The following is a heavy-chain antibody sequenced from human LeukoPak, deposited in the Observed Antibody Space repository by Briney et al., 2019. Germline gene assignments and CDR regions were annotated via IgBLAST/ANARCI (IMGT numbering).Heavy chain of an antibody. CDR3: ATASVPGAIEGPFDALDI. CDR1: GDSFSYYA. V-gene: IGHV1-69*05. CDR2: IIPIFATT. D-gene: IGHD2-2*02. Sequence: SVKVSCKPSGDSFSYYAIHWVRQAPGQRLEWMGGIIPIFATTNYAQRFQGRVTITTDEPTTTAYMELSSLRSEDTAVYYCATASVPGAIEGPFDALDIWGQGTMVTVSS. J-gene: IGHJ3*02.